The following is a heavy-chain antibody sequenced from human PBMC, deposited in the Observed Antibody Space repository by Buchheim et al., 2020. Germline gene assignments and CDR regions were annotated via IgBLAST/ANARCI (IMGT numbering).Heavy chain of an antibody. CDR3: ARDNKEDYDFWSGYYKDYYGMDV. Sequence: QVQLVESGGGVVQPGRSLRLSCAASGFTFSSYGMHWVRQAPGKGLEWVAVIWYDGSNKYYADSVKGRFTISRDTSKNTLYLQMNSLRAEDTAVYYCARDNKEDYDFWSGYYKDYYGMDVWGQGTT. CDR1: GFTFSSYG. D-gene: IGHD3-3*01. CDR2: IWYDGSNK. J-gene: IGHJ6*02. V-gene: IGHV3-33*01.